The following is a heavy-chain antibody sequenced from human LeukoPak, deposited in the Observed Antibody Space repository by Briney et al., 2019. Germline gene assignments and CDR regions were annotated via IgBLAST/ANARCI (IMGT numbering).Heavy chain of an antibody. CDR1: GFTFSSYG. CDR3: ARDGDAYSSGWL. D-gene: IGHD6-19*01. J-gene: IGHJ4*02. Sequence: GGSLRLSCAASGFTFSSYGMRWVRPAPGKGVVWVAVIWYDGSNKYYADSVKGRFTISRDNSKNTLYLQMNSLRDEDTAEYSCARDGDAYSSGWLWGQGTLVTVSS. CDR2: IWYDGSNK. V-gene: IGHV3-33*01.